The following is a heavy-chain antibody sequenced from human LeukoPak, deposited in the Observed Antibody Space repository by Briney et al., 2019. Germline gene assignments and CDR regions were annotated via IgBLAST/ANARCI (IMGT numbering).Heavy chain of an antibody. CDR3: ARAPARWGHCSGGSCYYGMDV. Sequence: PGGSLRLSCATSGFTFNDYAMNWVRQAPGKGLEWVANIKQDGSEKYYVDSVKGRFTISRHNAKNSLYLQMNSLRAEDTAVYYCARAPARWGHCSGGSCYYGMDVWGQGTTVTVSS. CDR2: IKQDGSEK. V-gene: IGHV3-7*01. D-gene: IGHD2-15*01. J-gene: IGHJ6*02. CDR1: GFTFNDYA.